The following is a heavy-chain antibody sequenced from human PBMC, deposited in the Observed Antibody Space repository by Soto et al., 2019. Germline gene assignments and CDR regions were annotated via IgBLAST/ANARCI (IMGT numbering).Heavy chain of an antibody. D-gene: IGHD4-17*01. J-gene: IGHJ4*02. CDR1: GGSIRSYY. V-gene: IGHV4-59*01. CDR3: GGIDYGGKSLQDY. CDR2: FNYSGST. Sequence: QVQLQESGPGLVKPSETLSLTCTVSGGSIRSYYWNWIRQPPGKGLEWIGYFNYSGSTTYNPSLKKRLSKTVETSKNQFSLKLSSWTGADTAVYYCGGIDYGGKSLQDYWGQGTLVTVSS.